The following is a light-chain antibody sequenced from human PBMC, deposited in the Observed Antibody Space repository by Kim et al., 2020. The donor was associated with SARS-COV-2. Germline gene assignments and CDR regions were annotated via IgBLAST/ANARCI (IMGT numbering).Light chain of an antibody. Sequence: DIQMTQSPSTLSASVGDRVTITCRASQSISSWLAWYQQKPGKAPKLLIYDASSLESGVPSRFSDSGSGTEFTLTVSSLQPDDFATYYCQQYNSYPYPFGQGTKLEI. CDR3: QQYNSYPYP. CDR2: DAS. CDR1: QSISSW. V-gene: IGKV1-5*01. J-gene: IGKJ2*01.